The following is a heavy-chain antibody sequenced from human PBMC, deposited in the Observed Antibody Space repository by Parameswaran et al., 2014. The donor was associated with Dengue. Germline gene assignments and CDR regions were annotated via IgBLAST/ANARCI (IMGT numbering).Heavy chain of an antibody. V-gene: IGHV1-8*01. J-gene: IGHJ6*03. Sequence: WVRQAPGQGLEWMGWMNPNSGNTDYAQKFQGRVTMTRNTSISTAYMELSSLRSEDTAVYYCARGPSGDVYQYYMDVWGKGTTVTVSS. CDR2: MNPNSGNT. CDR3: ARGPSGDVYQYYMDV. D-gene: IGHD1-26*01.